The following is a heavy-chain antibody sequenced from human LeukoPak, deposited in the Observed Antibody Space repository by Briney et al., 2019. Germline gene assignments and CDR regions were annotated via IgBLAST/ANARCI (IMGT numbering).Heavy chain of an antibody. CDR2: IYVTGT. Sequence: SETLSLTCTVSGGSIGTYYWSWIRQSPGKGLEWIGYIYVTGTRYNPYLQSRVTISVDRSRNQFFLKMSSVTAADTAVYYCARHIGGGIEDVDVWGKGTKVIVSS. CDR1: GGSIGTYY. D-gene: IGHD3-16*02. CDR3: ARHIGGGIEDVDV. V-gene: IGHV4-59*08. J-gene: IGHJ6*04.